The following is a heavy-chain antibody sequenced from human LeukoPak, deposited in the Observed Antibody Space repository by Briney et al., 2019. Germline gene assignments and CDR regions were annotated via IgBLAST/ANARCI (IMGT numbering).Heavy chain of an antibody. CDR2: INYSGST. CDR1: GGSISSSSYY. Sequence: SETLSLTCTVSGGSISSSSYYWGWIRQPPGKGLEWIGSINYSGSTYYNSSLKSRVTISVDTSKNQFSLKLSSVTAADTAVYYCARDIGELLDYWGQGTLVTVSS. CDR3: ARDIGELLDY. V-gene: IGHV4-39*02. D-gene: IGHD1-26*01. J-gene: IGHJ4*02.